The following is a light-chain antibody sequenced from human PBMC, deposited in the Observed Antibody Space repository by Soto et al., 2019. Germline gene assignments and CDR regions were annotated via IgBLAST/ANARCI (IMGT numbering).Light chain of an antibody. CDR1: RTDGDGHDY. Sequence: QSYLTQPASVSGSPGQSIAISCIGVRTDGDGHDYVSWYQQHPGQAPQLIIYDVYNRPSGVSDRFSGSKSGNTASLVISGLQAEDEADYFCTSYTASSPFYVFGGGTKVTVL. J-gene: IGLJ1*01. CDR3: TSYTASSPFYV. V-gene: IGLV2-14*03. CDR2: DVY.